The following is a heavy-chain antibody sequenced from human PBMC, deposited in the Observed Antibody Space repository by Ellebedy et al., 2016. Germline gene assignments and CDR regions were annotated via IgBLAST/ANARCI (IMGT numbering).Heavy chain of an antibody. CDR2: ISGSGGST. CDR3: AKVVEEYYDFWSGYYKGWYFDL. CDR1: GFTFSSYA. J-gene: IGHJ2*01. V-gene: IGHV3-23*01. Sequence: GGSLRLSCAASGFTFSSYAMSWVRQAPGKGLEWVSAISGSGGSTYYADSVKGRFTISRDNSKNTLYLQMNSLRAEDTAVYYCAKVVEEYYDFWSGYYKGWYFDLWGRGTLVTVSS. D-gene: IGHD3-3*01.